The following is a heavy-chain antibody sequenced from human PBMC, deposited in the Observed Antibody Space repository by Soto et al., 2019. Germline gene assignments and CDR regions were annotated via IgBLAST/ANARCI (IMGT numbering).Heavy chain of an antibody. Sequence: EVQLLESGGGLVQPGGSLRLFCAASGFTFSSYAMSWVRQAPGKGLEWVSVISGSGGSTYYADSVKGRFTISRDNSKNTLYLQMNSLRVEDTAVFYCAKCRGLGSPFYYDMDVWGQGTTVTVSS. CDR3: AKCRGLGSPFYYDMDV. CDR2: ISGSGGST. D-gene: IGHD1-26*01. J-gene: IGHJ6*02. CDR1: GFTFSSYA. V-gene: IGHV3-23*01.